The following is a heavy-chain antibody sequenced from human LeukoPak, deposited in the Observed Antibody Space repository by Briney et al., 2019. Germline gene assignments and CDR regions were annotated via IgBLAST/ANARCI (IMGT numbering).Heavy chain of an antibody. CDR3: ARNNWFDP. J-gene: IGHJ5*02. V-gene: IGHV4-39*07. CDR2: IYYSGST. Sequence: SETLSLTCTASGDSISSSSYYWGWIRQPPGKGLEWIGSIYYSGSTTYNPSLKSRVTISIDTSRNQFSLKLSSVTAADTAVYFCARNNWFDPWGQGTLVTVSS. CDR1: GDSISSSSYY.